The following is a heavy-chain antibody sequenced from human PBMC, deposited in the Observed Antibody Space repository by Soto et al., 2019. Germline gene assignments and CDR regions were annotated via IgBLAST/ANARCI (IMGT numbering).Heavy chain of an antibody. V-gene: IGHV1-18*01. CDR2: ISAYNGNT. CDR3: ASTLELPPYYYMDV. D-gene: IGHD1-7*01. J-gene: IGHJ6*03. CDR1: GYTFTSYG. Sequence: ASVKVSCKASGYTFTSYGISWVRQAPGQGLEWMGWISAYNGNTNYAQKLQGRVTMTTDKYTSTAYMELRSLRSDDTAVYYCASTLELPPYYYMDVWGKGTTVTVSS.